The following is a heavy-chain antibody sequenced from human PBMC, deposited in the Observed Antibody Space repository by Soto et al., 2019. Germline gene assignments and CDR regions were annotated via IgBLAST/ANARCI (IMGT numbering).Heavy chain of an antibody. D-gene: IGHD3-3*01. Sequence: GASVKVCCKASGGTFSFYAISWVRQAPGQGLERMGGIIPIFGTANYAQKFQGRVTITADESTSTAYMELSSLRSGDTAVYYCARGSYDFWSGYLEPNYYYGMDVWGQGTTVTVSS. V-gene: IGHV1-69*13. J-gene: IGHJ6*02. CDR3: ARGSYDFWSGYLEPNYYYGMDV. CDR1: GGTFSFYA. CDR2: IIPIFGTA.